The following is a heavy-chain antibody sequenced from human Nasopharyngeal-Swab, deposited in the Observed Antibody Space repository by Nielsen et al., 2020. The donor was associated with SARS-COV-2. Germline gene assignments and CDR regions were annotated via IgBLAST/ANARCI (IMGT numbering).Heavy chain of an antibody. CDR1: GFTFSSYA. J-gene: IGHJ6*02. Sequence: GESLKISCAASGFTFSSYAMHWVRQAPGKGLEWVAVISYDGSKKYYADSVKGRFTIYRDNSKNTLYLQMNSLRAEDTAVYYCVRDQGSSWYTYYYYYGMDVWGQGTTVTVSS. D-gene: IGHD6-13*01. CDR3: VRDQGSSWYTYYYYYGMDV. CDR2: ISYDGSKK. V-gene: IGHV3-30-3*01.